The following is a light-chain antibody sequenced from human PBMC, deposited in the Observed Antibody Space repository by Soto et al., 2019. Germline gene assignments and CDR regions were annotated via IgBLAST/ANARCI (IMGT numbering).Light chain of an antibody. CDR3: QSYDNSLSGSWV. CDR2: GNS. J-gene: IGLJ3*02. Sequence: QAVVTPPPSVSGAPGQRVTISCTGSSSNLGAGFDVHWYHQIAGTAPKLLIYGNSNRPSGVPDRFSGSKSGTSASLALNGLQAEDEAQYYCQSYDNSLSGSWVFGGGTKLTVL. V-gene: IGLV1-40*01. CDR1: SSNLGAGFD.